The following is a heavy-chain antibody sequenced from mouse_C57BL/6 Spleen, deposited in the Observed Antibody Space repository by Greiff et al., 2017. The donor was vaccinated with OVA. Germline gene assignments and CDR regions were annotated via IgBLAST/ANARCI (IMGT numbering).Heavy chain of an antibody. Sequence: QVQLQQPGAELVMPGASVKLSCKASGYTFTSYWMHWVKQRPGQGLEWIGEIDPSDSYTNYNQKFNGKSTLTVDKSSSTAYMQLSSLTSEDSAVYYCARSGAGYDWYFDVWGTGTTVTVSS. CDR3: ARSGAGYDWYFDV. CDR2: IDPSDSYT. D-gene: IGHD2-2*01. V-gene: IGHV1-69*01. CDR1: GYTFTSYW. J-gene: IGHJ1*03.